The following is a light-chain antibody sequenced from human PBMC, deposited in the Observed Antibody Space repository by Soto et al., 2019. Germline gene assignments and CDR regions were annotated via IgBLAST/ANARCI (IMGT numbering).Light chain of an antibody. J-gene: IGLJ2*01. CDR2: YKSDSDK. CDR1: RGINVGTYR. CDR3: MIWHNSAVV. V-gene: IGLV5-45*03. Sequence: QAVVTQPSSLSASPGASASLTCTLRRGINVGTYRIYWYQQKPGSPPQYLLRYKSDSDKQQGSGVPSRFSGSKDASANAGILLISGLQSEDEADYYCMIWHNSAVVFGGGTKVTVL.